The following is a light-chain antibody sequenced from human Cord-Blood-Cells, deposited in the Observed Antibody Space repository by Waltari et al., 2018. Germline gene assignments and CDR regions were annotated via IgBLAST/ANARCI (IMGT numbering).Light chain of an antibody. V-gene: IGLV6-57*01. CDR3: QSYDSSNRV. Sequence: NFMLTQPHSVSESPGKTVTISCTRRGGSIASNYVQWYQQRPGSSPTTVIYEDNQRPSGVPDRFSGSIDSSSNSASLTISGLKTEDEADYYCQSYDSSNRVFGGGTKLTVL. CDR2: EDN. J-gene: IGLJ2*01. CDR1: GGSIASNY.